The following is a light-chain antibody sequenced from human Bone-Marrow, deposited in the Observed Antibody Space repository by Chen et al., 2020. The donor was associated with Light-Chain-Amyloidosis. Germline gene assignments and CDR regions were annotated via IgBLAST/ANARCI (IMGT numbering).Light chain of an antibody. CDR1: NIGATS. Sequence: SYVLSQPSSVSVAPGQTATIACGGNNIGATSVHWYHQTTGQAPLLIVYDDSDRPSGIPERLSGSNSGNTAPLSISRVEARKEADYYYRMWHRRSNSPVLGGETKLT. CDR3: RMWHRRSNSPV. J-gene: IGLJ3*02. CDR2: DDS. V-gene: IGLV3-21*02.